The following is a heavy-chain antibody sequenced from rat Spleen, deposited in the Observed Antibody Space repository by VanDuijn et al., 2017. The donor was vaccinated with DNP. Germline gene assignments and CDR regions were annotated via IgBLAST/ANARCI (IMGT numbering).Heavy chain of an antibody. CDR2: MWSDGDT. CDR1: GFSLTSYH. Sequence: QVQLKESGPGLVQPSQTLSLTCTVSGFSLTSYHVSWVRQPPGKGLEWMGIMWSDGDTSYNSTLKSRLSISRDTSKSQVFLEMSSLQSEDTATYYCARDGDFITTSDYVMDAWGQGASVTVSS. D-gene: IGHD1-10*01. CDR3: ARDGDFITTSDYVMDA. J-gene: IGHJ4*01. V-gene: IGHV2-32*01.